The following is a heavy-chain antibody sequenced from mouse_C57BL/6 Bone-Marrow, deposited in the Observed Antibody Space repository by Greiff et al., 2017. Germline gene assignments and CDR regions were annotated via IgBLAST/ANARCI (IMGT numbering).Heavy chain of an antibody. CDR3: ARYLYAYYFDY. J-gene: IGHJ2*01. D-gene: IGHD1-3*01. CDR1: GYTFTSYW. V-gene: IGHV1-69*01. CDR2: IDPSDSYT. Sequence: VKLQQPGAELVMPGASVKLSCKASGYTFTSYWMHWVKQRPGQGLEWIGEIDPSDSYTNYNQKFKGKSTLTVDKSSSTAYMQLSSLTSEDSAVYYCARYLYAYYFDYWGQGTTLTVSS.